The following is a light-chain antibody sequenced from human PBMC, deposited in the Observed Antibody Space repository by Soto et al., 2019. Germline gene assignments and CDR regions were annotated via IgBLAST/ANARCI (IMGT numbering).Light chain of an antibody. J-gene: IGLJ1*01. V-gene: IGLV2-14*03. Sequence: QSALTQPASVSGSPGQSITISCTGTSTDVGGYNYVSWYQQHPGKAPKLMISDVSDRPSGVSNGFSGSKSGKTASLTISGVQAEDEADYSCSSSTSSTTCVFGTGTKVTVL. CDR2: DVS. CDR1: STDVGGYNY. CDR3: SSSTSSTTCV.